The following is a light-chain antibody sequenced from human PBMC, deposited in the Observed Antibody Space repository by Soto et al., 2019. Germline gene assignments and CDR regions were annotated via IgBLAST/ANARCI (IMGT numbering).Light chain of an antibody. CDR3: QQRYNWPLT. Sequence: EIVLTQSPATLSLSPGERATLSCRASQSVSSYLAWYPQKFGQAPRLLIYDASNRATGIPARFSGSVSATDFTLTISRLEPEDFTIYYCQQRYNWPLTFGQGTEVDIK. J-gene: IGKJ1*01. CDR2: DAS. CDR1: QSVSSY. V-gene: IGKV3-11*01.